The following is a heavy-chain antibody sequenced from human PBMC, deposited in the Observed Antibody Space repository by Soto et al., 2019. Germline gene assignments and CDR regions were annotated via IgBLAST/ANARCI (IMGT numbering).Heavy chain of an antibody. CDR2: IYHSGTT. CDR1: GGSINIGVYY. J-gene: IGHJ4*02. V-gene: IGHV4-31*03. CDR3: ARAGDYGAYSFDY. Sequence: KSSETLSLTCTVSGGSINIGVYYWNWIRQHPGKGLEWIGYIYHSGTTYYNPSLRSRATISVDTSERQFSLNLSSVTAAETDVYYCARAGDYGAYSFDYWGQGTLVTLFS. D-gene: IGHD4-17*01.